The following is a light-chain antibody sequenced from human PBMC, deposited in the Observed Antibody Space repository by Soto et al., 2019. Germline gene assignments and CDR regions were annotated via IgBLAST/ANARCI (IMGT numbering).Light chain of an antibody. CDR2: EIS. J-gene: IGKJ5*01. CDR3: QQYNNWPS. Sequence: EVVMTQSPATLSVSPGERATLSCRASQTVSRNLAWYRQGPGQAPRLLIYEISNRATGVPARFRGSGSETEFTLTIRSLQSEDFAVYFCQQYNNWPSFGQGTRLEIK. V-gene: IGKV3-15*01. CDR1: QTVSRN.